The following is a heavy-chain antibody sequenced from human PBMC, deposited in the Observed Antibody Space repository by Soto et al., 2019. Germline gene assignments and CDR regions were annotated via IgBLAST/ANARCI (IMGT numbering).Heavy chain of an antibody. D-gene: IGHD2-15*01. CDR3: TTRRSGLDS. CDR2: IKSKTDGGTT. J-gene: IGHJ5*01. CDR1: GFTFSNDW. V-gene: IGHV3-15*07. Sequence: EVQLVESGGGLVKPGGSLRLSCEASGFTFSNDWMNWVRQAPGKGLEWVGSIKSKTDGGTTDYAAPVKGRFTISRDDSKNTLYLQMNSLKTEDTAVYDCTTRRSGLDSWGQGTLVNVSS.